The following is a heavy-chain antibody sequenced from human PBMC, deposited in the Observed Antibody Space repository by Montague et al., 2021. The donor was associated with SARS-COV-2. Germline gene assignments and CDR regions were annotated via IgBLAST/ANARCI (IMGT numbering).Heavy chain of an antibody. CDR3: ASQLPSYWATNKCYPYYSDG. CDR1: GGSISSPDYY. D-gene: IGHD1-26*01. J-gene: IGHJ4*02. Sequence: SETLSLTCTVSGGSISSPDYYWGWIRQSPGKGLEWIGSISYTGRTYYNPSLRSRVSFSMDTSKNHSSLSLSSVTVADTAVYFCASQLPSYWATNKCYPYYSDGWGQGALVTVSS. V-gene: IGHV4-39*02. CDR2: ISYTGRT.